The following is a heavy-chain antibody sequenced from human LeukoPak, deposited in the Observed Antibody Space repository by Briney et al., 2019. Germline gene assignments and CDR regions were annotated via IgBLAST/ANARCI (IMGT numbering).Heavy chain of an antibody. Sequence: HPGGSLRLSCAASGFTFNNYAMSWVRQAPGKGLEWVSGFSGSGGSTYYADSVKGRFTISRDNSKNTVYLQMNSLRAEDTAVYYCATRDYYDSRGYYYYYFDYWGQGTLVTVSS. CDR1: GFTFNNYA. CDR3: ATRDYYDSRGYYYYYFDY. CDR2: FSGSGGST. J-gene: IGHJ4*02. D-gene: IGHD3-22*01. V-gene: IGHV3-23*01.